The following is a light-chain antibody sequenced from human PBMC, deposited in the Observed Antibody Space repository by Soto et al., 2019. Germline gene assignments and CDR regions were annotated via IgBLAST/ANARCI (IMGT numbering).Light chain of an antibody. Sequence: DLQMTQSPSSLSASVGDRVTITCRASQSISTYLNWYQQKPGKAPKLLIYAASSLQSGVSSRFRGSGSETDFTLTISSLHPEDFATYYCQQSYSTTWTFGQGTRVEIK. CDR3: QQSYSTTWT. CDR1: QSISTY. J-gene: IGKJ1*01. V-gene: IGKV1-39*01. CDR2: AAS.